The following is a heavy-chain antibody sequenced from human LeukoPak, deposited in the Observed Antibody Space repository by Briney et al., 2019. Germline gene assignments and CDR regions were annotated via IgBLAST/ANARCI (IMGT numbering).Heavy chain of an antibody. CDR1: GFTFSDYY. D-gene: IGHD3-22*01. CDR3: ARELEYYYDSR. CDR2: ISSSGSTI. V-gene: IGHV3-11*01. J-gene: IGHJ4*02. Sequence: PGGSLRLSCAASGFTFSDYYMSWIRQAPGKGLEWVSYISSSGSTIYYADSVKGRFTISRDNAKHSLYLQMNSLRAEDSAVYYCARELEYYYDSRWGQGTLVTVSS.